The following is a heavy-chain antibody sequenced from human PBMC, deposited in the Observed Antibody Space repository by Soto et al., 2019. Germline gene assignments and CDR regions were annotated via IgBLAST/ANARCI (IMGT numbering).Heavy chain of an antibody. V-gene: IGHV4-38-2*01. Sequence: SENLSLTCSVSGFSSNYYWGWIRQPPGKGLEWIGSIYHSGSTYYNPSLKSRVAISLDTSKNQFSLKLSSVTAADTAMYYCARLRGSYFCIDLWGQGTKITV. J-gene: IGHJ6*02. CDR2: IYHSGST. CDR3: ARLRGSYFCIDL. CDR1: GFSSNYY.